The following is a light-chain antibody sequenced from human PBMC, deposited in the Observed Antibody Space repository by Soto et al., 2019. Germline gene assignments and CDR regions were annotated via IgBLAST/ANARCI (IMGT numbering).Light chain of an antibody. CDR1: QSISSW. CDR3: QQYNSYSSWT. V-gene: IGKV1-5*01. Sequence: DIQMTQSPSTLTASVGDRVTITCRASQSISSWLAWYQQKPGKAPKLLIYDASSLESGVPSRFSGSGSGTEFTLTISSLQADDFATYYCQQYNSYSSWTFGQGTKVDSK. CDR2: DAS. J-gene: IGKJ1*01.